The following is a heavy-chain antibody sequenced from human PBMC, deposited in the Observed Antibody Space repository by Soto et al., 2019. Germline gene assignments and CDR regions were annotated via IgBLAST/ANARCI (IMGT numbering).Heavy chain of an antibody. V-gene: IGHV3-30*18. CDR2: ISYDGSNK. CDR1: GFTFSSYG. J-gene: IGHJ4*02. CDR3: AKDPTRDGYSLDY. D-gene: IGHD4-4*01. Sequence: QVQLVESGGGVVQPGRSLRLSCAASGFTFSSYGMHWVRQAPGKGLEWVAVISYDGSNKYYADSVKGRFTISRDNSKNTLYLQMNSLRDEDTAVYYCAKDPTRDGYSLDYWGQVTLVTVSS.